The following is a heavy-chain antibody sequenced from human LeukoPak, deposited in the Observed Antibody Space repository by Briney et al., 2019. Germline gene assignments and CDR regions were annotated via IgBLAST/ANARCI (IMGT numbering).Heavy chain of an antibody. CDR3: ARDAIAVAAPIYYYYGMDV. CDR1: GGTFSSYA. CDR2: IIPISGTA. J-gene: IGHJ6*02. Sequence: GASVKVSCKASGGTFSSYAISWVRQAPGQGLEWMGGIIPISGTANYAQKFQGRVTITADESTSTAYIELSSLRSEDTAVYYCARDAIAVAAPIYYYYGMDVWGQGTTVTVSS. V-gene: IGHV1-69*13. D-gene: IGHD6-19*01.